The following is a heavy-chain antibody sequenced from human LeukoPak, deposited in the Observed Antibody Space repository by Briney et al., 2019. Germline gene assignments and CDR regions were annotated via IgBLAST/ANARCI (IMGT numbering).Heavy chain of an antibody. CDR3: AKSHDCSSTSCPYYFDY. J-gene: IGHJ4*02. V-gene: IGHV3-23*01. Sequence: GGSLRLSCAASGFTFSIYAMSWVRQAPGKGLEWVSAISASGGSSYYADSVKGRFTISGDNSKNTLYLQMNSLRAEDTAVYYCAKSHDCSSTSCPYYFDYWGQGTLVTVSS. CDR1: GFTFSIYA. D-gene: IGHD2-2*01. CDR2: ISASGGSS.